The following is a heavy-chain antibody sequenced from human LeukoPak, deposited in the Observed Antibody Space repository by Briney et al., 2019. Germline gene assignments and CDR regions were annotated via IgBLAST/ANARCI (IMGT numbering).Heavy chain of an antibody. D-gene: IGHD1-26*01. J-gene: IGHJ4*02. CDR1: GFTFSSYT. V-gene: IGHV3-21*01. Sequence: GGSPRLSCAASGFTFSSYTMNWVRQAPGKGLEWVSSITRSSSDIYYSDSVKGRFTISRDNAKNSLYLQINSLRAEDTAVYYCAKGSDFDYWGQGTLVTVSS. CDR3: AKGSDFDY. CDR2: ITRSSSDI.